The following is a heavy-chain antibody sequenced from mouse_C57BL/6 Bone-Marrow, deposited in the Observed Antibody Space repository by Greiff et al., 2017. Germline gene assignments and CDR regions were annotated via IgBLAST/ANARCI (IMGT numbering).Heavy chain of an antibody. CDR3: ARPNYGSSWFAY. J-gene: IGHJ3*01. CDR1: GYAFSSYW. D-gene: IGHD1-1*01. CDR2: IYPGDGDT. Sequence: VKLVESGAELVKPGASVKISCKASGYAFSSYWMNWVKQRPGKGLEWIGQIYPGDGDTNYNGKFKGKATLTADKSSSTAYMQLSSLTSEDSAVYFCARPNYGSSWFAYWGQGTLVTVSA. V-gene: IGHV1-80*01.